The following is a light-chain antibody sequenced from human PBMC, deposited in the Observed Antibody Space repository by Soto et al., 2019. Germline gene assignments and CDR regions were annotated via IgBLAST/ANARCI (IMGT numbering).Light chain of an antibody. CDR2: NNN. CDR3: AAWDGDLNAVV. V-gene: IGLV1-44*01. J-gene: IGLJ2*01. CDR1: SSNIGSNT. Sequence: QSVLTQPTSASETPGQRVIISCSGGSSNIGSNTVNWYQQVPGTAPKLLISNNNQRPSGVPDRFSGSKSGTSASLAISGLQSEDEADYYCAAWDGDLNAVVFGGGTKLTVL.